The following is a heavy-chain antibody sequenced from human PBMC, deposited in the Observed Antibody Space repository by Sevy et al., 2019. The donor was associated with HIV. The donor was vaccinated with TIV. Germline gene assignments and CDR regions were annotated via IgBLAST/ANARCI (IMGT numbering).Heavy chain of an antibody. J-gene: IGHJ5*02. D-gene: IGHD2-15*01. Sequence: ASVKVSCKASGGTFSSYAISWVRQAPGQGLEWMGGIIPIFGTANYAQKFQGRVTITADESTSTAYMELSSLRSEDTAVKYCARDGSRLGYCSGGSCYDSHNWFDPWGQGTLVTVSS. CDR2: IIPIFGTA. CDR3: ARDGSRLGYCSGGSCYDSHNWFDP. V-gene: IGHV1-69*13. CDR1: GGTFSSYA.